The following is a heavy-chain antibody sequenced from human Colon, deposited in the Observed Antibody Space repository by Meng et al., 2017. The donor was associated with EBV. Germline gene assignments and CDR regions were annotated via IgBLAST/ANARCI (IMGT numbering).Heavy chain of an antibody. V-gene: IGHV3-66*01. Sequence: VQLVESGGGLVHPGASLRLPCAASGFTVSSNYMSWVRQAPGKGLEWISVVYSGGTTYYADSVKGRFTISRDNSKNTLYLQMNSLRADDTAVYYCARDLTTMLRGALGFWGQGTLVTVSS. J-gene: IGHJ4*02. CDR3: ARDLTTMLRGALGF. CDR2: VYSGGTT. CDR1: GFTVSSNY. D-gene: IGHD3-10*01.